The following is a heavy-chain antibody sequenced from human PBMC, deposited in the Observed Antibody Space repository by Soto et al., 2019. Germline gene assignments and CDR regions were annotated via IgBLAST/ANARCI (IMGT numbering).Heavy chain of an antibody. D-gene: IGHD6-13*01. CDR1: GGSISSGGYY. CDR3: ARGWDSSSWPTGPTWFDP. V-gene: IGHV4-31*03. Sequence: SETLSLTCTVSGGSISSGGYYWSWIRQHPGKGLEWIGYIYYSGSTYYNPSLKSRVTISVDTSKNQFSLKLSSVTAADTAVYYCARGWDSSSWPTGPTWFDPWGQGTLVTVSS. J-gene: IGHJ5*02. CDR2: IYYSGST.